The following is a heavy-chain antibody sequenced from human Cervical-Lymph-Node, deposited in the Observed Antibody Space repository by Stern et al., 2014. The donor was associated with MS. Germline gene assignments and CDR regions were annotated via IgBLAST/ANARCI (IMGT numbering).Heavy chain of an antibody. CDR3: ARDETFSGSHTYDY. J-gene: IGHJ4*02. CDR1: GFTFSYPG. Sequence: VQLVESGGGVVQPGKSLRLSCAASGFTFSYPGMHWVRQAPGKGLEWVALISFDGGDKYYTDSVKGRFTISRDNSKNTLYLQMDSMRPEDTSVYYCARDETFSGSHTYDYWGQGTLVTVSS. CDR2: ISFDGGDK. V-gene: IGHV3-30*03. D-gene: IGHD1-26*01.